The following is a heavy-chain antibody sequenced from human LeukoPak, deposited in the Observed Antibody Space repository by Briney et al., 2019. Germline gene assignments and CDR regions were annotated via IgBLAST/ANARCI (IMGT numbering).Heavy chain of an antibody. Sequence: SETLSLTCTVSGGSISSGGYYWSWIRQPPGKGLEWIGYIYHSGSTYYNPSLKSRVTISVDRSKNQFSQKLSSVTAADTAVYYCARDRQDSNGHYYYYMDVWGKGTTVTVSS. J-gene: IGHJ6*03. CDR3: ARDRQDSNGHYYYYMDV. V-gene: IGHV4-30-2*01. CDR2: IYHSGST. CDR1: GGSISSGGYY. D-gene: IGHD4-11*01.